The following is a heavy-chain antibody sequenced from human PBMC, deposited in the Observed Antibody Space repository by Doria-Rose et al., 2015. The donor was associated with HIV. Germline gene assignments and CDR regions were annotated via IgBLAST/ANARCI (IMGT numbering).Heavy chain of an antibody. CDR3: ARIHSLSSSSLGH. CDR2: LNVGNGDI. Sequence: ELKKPGASVTVSCKTSGYTFSAYAIHWVRQAPGQRLEWMGWLNVGNGDIRYSRKFQDRATITSDTSANTGYMASSSLRSEDTAVHYCARIHSLSSSSLGHWGQGTLVTVSS. J-gene: IGHJ4*02. V-gene: IGHV1-3*01. CDR1: GYTFSAYA. D-gene: IGHD6-13*01.